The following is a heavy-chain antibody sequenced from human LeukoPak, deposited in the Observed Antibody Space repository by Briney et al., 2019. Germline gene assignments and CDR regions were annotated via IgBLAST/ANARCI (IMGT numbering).Heavy chain of an antibody. J-gene: IGHJ6*03. D-gene: IGHD2-21*02. Sequence: SETLSLTCTVSGGSISSYYWSWLRQPPGKGLEWMGNIYYSGRTNYNTSLKRGVTISVKTSKKQFSLKLSSVTAADTAVYYCARLVVTAQDYYYYYMDVWGKGTTVTISS. CDR2: IYYSGRT. CDR3: ARLVVTAQDYYYYYMDV. V-gene: IGHV4-59*01. CDR1: GGSISSYY.